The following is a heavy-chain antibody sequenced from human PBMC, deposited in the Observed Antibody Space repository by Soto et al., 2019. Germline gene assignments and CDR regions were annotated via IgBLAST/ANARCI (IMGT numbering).Heavy chain of an antibody. CDR2: ISYSGST. Sequence: SETLSLTCNVSGGAIDSGYWGWIRQPPGKGLECIGTISYSGSTYYNPSLRSRVAMSVHSAMNHFSLKMYSVTAADTAVYYCARKRPGYFLYWGPGDLVTVSS. CDR3: ARKRPGYFLY. V-gene: IGHV4-39*02. CDR1: GGAIDSGY. D-gene: IGHD3-9*01. J-gene: IGHJ4*02.